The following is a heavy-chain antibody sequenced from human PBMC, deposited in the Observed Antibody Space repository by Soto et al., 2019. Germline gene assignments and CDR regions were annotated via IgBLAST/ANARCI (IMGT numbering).Heavy chain of an antibody. CDR2: INHSGST. Sequence: SETLSLTCAVYGGSFSGYYWSWIRQPPGKGLEWIGEINHSGSTNYNPSLKSRVTISVDTSKNQFSLKLSSVTAADTAVYYCARGVSVNIVVVPAPSYCYYMDVWGKGTTVTVSS. J-gene: IGHJ6*03. D-gene: IGHD2-2*01. CDR3: ARGVSVNIVVVPAPSYCYYMDV. CDR1: GGSFSGYY. V-gene: IGHV4-34*01.